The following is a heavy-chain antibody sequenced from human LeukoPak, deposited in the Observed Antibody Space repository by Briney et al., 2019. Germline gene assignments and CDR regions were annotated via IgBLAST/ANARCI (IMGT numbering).Heavy chain of an antibody. CDR2: ISSRGGSS. CDR1: GFTFSTCA. D-gene: IGHD4-23*01. Sequence: GGSVSLSCVASGFTFSTCAMTWVRQAPGKGLEWASAISSRGGSSHIVDSVKGRFTITRDNSKNTVYLQINSLRADDTAVYYCAKDVTVVTPRDLFDYWGQGTLVTVSS. V-gene: IGHV3-23*01. CDR3: AKDVTVVTPRDLFDY. J-gene: IGHJ4*02.